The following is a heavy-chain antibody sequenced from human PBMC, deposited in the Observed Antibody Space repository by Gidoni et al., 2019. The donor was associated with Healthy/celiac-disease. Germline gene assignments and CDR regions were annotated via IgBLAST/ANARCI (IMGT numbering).Heavy chain of an antibody. CDR3: ARSRSSGIIFDY. CDR1: GGSISSYY. J-gene: IGHJ4*02. V-gene: IGHV4-59*01. D-gene: IGHD1-26*01. Sequence: QVQLQESGPGLVKPSETLSLTCTVSGGSISSYYWSWIRQPPGKGLEWIGYIYYSGSTNYNPSLKSRVTISVDTSKNQFSLKLSSVTAADTAVYYCARSRSSGIIFDYWGQGTLVTVSS. CDR2: IYYSGST.